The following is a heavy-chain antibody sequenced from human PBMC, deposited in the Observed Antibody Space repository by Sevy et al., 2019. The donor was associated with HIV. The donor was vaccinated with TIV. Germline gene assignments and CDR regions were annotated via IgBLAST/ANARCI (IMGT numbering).Heavy chain of an antibody. Sequence: ASVKVSCKASGGTFSNYAISWVRQAPGQGLEWMGGFIPMFDTANYAQKFQGKVTLTADGSTTTAYMELSSLSFDDTAGYYCAGSYFDSSGYSPLFYYGMDVWGQGTTVTVSS. J-gene: IGHJ6*02. CDR1: GGTFSNYA. CDR2: FIPMFDTA. D-gene: IGHD3-22*01. CDR3: AGSYFDSSGYSPLFYYGMDV. V-gene: IGHV1-69*13.